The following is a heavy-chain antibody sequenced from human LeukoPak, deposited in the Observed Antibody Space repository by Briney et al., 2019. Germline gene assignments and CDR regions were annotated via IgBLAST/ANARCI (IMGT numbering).Heavy chain of an antibody. CDR2: IIPIFGTA. D-gene: IGHD6-13*01. CDR3: ARDSARSSSWADH. V-gene: IGHV1-69*05. J-gene: IGHJ1*01. CDR1: GGTFSSYA. Sequence: SVKVSCKASGGTFSSYAISWVRQAPGQGLEWMGGIIPIFGTANYAQKFQGRVTITTDESTSTAYMELSSLRSEDTAMYFCARDSARSSSWADHWGQGTLVTVSS.